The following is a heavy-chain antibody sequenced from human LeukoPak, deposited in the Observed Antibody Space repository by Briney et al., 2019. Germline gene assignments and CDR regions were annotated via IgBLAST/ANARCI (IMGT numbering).Heavy chain of an antibody. CDR1: VGSISSYY. CDR2: FYYSGST. J-gene: IGHJ4*02. V-gene: IGHV4-59*05. CDR3: VYYYGSGSVEY. Sequence: SETLSLTCTVSVGSISSYYWSWIRQPPGKGLEWIGSFYYSGSTNYNPSLKSRVTISVDTSKNQFSLKLSSVTAADTAVYYCVYYYGSGSVEYWGQGTLVTVSS. D-gene: IGHD3-10*01.